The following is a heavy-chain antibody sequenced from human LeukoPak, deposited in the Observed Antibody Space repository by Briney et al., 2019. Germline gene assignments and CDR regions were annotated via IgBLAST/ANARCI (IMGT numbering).Heavy chain of an antibody. V-gene: IGHV1-18*01. CDR3: ARDTAYDSSGYYYVY. Sequence: GASVNVSCMASGYTFTSYGISWVRQAPGQGLEWMGWISAYNGNTNYAQKLQGRVTMTTDTSTSTAYMELRSLRSDDTAVYYCARDTAYDSSGYYYVYWGQGTLVTVSS. CDR2: ISAYNGNT. D-gene: IGHD3-22*01. CDR1: GYTFTSYG. J-gene: IGHJ4*02.